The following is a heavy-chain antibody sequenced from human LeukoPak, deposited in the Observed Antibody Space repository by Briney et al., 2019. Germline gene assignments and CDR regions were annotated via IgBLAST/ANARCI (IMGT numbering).Heavy chain of an antibody. Sequence: GGSLRLSCKASGFTFSTYAMSWGRQAPGKGLQWVSGISGSGVGTYYADSVKGRFTISRDNSKNTMYVQMNSLRAEDAAVYYCARRAAGQFDLWGRGTLVTVSS. V-gene: IGHV3-23*01. CDR2: ISGSGVGT. CDR1: GFTFSTYA. D-gene: IGHD6-13*01. CDR3: ARRAAGQFDL. J-gene: IGHJ2*01.